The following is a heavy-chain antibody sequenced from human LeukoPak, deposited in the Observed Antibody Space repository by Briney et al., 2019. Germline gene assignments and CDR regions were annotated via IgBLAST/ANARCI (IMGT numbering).Heavy chain of an antibody. CDR3: ARRSGIAVAGTGGDFDY. Sequence: SETLSLTCAVYGGSFSGYYWSWIRQPPGKGLEWIGEINHSGSTNYNPSLKSRVTISVDTSKNQFSLKLSSVTAADTAVYYCARRSGIAVAGTGGDFDYWGQGTLVTVSS. CDR2: INHSGST. D-gene: IGHD6-19*01. V-gene: IGHV4-34*01. J-gene: IGHJ4*02. CDR1: GGSFSGYY.